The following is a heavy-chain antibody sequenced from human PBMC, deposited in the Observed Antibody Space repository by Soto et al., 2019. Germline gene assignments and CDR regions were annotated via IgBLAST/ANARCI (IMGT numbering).Heavy chain of an antibody. J-gene: IGHJ4*02. D-gene: IGHD3-9*01. CDR2: IYYSGST. V-gene: IGHV4-59*01. CDR1: GGSISTYY. Sequence: TSETLSLTCTVSGGSISTYYWSWIRHPPGKGLEWIGNIYYSGSTNYNPSLKSRVTISVDTSNDQFSLKLSSVTAADTAVYCCAREGDILTGRKIGIYFDYWGQGALVTVSS. CDR3: AREGDILTGRKIGIYFDY.